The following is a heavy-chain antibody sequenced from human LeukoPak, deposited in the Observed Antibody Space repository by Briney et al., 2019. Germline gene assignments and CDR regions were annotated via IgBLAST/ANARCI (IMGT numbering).Heavy chain of an antibody. D-gene: IGHD1-1*01. Sequence: GGSLRLSCSASGFILRSHAMHWVRQAPGKGLEYVSRISDNGGSTYYADSVKGTFTISRDNSKNTLYLQMSSLRAVDTAVYYCVKDNEAGGSPFDRWGQGTLVTVSS. CDR3: VKDNEAGGSPFDR. CDR2: ISDNGGST. CDR1: GFILRSHA. J-gene: IGHJ4*02. V-gene: IGHV3-64D*06.